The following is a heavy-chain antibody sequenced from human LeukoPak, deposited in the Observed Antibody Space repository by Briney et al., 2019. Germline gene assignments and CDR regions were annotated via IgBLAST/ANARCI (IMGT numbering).Heavy chain of an antibody. J-gene: IGHJ4*02. V-gene: IGHV4-39*01. Sequence: PSETLSLTCTVSGGSISSSSYYWGWIRQPPGKGLEWIGSIYYSGSTYYNPSLKSRVTISVDTPKNQFSLKLSSVTAADTAVYYCARHETTVATWDFDYWGQGTLVTVSS. D-gene: IGHD4-23*01. CDR2: IYYSGST. CDR3: ARHETTVATWDFDY. CDR1: GGSISSSSYY.